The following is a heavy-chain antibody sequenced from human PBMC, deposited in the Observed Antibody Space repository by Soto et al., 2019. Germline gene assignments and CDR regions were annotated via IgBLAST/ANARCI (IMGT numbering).Heavy chain of an antibody. V-gene: IGHV4-59*01. J-gene: IGHJ6*02. D-gene: IGHD2-21*01. CDR3: ARDPLIGNTDYGLDV. CDR2: FYYSGST. CDR1: GGSIISYH. Sequence: SETLSLTCTVSGGSIISYHWSWIRQPPGKGLEWIGYFYYSGSTKYNPSLKSRVTMSADKSKNQFSLRLKSVTAADTAVYYCARDPLIGNTDYGLDVWGQGTTVTVSS.